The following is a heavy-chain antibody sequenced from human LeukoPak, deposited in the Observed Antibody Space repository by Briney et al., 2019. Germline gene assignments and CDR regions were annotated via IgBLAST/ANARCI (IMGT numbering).Heavy chain of an antibody. CDR3: ARLGNQLLYSRNYYYYMDD. CDR2: ISAYNGNT. Sequence: ASVKVSCKASGYTFTSYGISWVRQAPGQGLEWMGWISAYNGNTNYAQKLQGRVTMTTDTSTSTAYMELRSLRSDDTAVYYCARLGNQLLYSRNYYYYMDDWGKGTTVTVSS. J-gene: IGHJ6*03. V-gene: IGHV1-18*01. CDR1: GYTFTSYG. D-gene: IGHD2-2*02.